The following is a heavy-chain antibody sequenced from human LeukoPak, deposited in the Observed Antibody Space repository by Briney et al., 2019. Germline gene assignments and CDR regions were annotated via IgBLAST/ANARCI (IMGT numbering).Heavy chain of an antibody. D-gene: IGHD2/OR15-2a*01. Sequence: GGSLRLSCAASGFTFSRYAMHWVRRAPGKGLEWVAVIANDGRDKHSTDSVKGRFTITRDNAKNTVYLQMNSLRVEDTAVYYCAKDRQIVSAKYYFDSWGQGILVTVSS. J-gene: IGHJ4*02. CDR1: GFTFSRYA. CDR2: IANDGRDK. CDR3: AKDRQIVSAKYYFDS. V-gene: IGHV3-30*18.